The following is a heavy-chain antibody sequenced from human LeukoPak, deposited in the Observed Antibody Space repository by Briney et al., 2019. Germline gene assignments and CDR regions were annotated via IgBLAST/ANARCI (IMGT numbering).Heavy chain of an antibody. CDR1: GESFSGYY. CDR2: INHSGST. J-gene: IGHJ6*03. CDR3: ARGPYHDFWSGYPPSRYYMDV. Sequence: KPSETLSLTCAVYGESFSGYYWSWIRQPPAKGLEWIGEINHSGSTNYNPSLKSRVTISVDTSKNQFSLKLSSVTAADTAVHYCARGPYHDFWSGYPPSRYYMDVWGKGTTVTVSS. V-gene: IGHV4-34*01. D-gene: IGHD3-3*01.